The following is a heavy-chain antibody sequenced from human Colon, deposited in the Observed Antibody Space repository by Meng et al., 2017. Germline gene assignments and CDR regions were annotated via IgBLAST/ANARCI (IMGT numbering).Heavy chain of an antibody. CDR2: IHHSGRT. CDR1: GASFIGFTW. Sequence: GQLQCPCPGPVSPAGTLSLTATSAGASFIGFTWWTWVRPTPGKGLAWIGEIHHSGRTNPMPSLKRRVTLSRDKSKNQFSLSMTSVTAADTAVYYCARGTGDIRVGFDYWGQGTLVTVSS. J-gene: IGHJ4*02. CDR3: ARGTGDIRVGFDY. D-gene: IGHD7-27*01. V-gene: IGHV4-4*02.